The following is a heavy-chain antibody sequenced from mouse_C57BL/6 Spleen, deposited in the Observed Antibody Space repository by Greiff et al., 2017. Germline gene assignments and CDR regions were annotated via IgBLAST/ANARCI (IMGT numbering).Heavy chain of an antibody. D-gene: IGHD2-12*01. V-gene: IGHV3-6*01. J-gene: IGHJ3*01. CDR2: ISYDGSN. CDR3: ARGGYSAWFAY. Sequence: ESGPGLVKPSQSLSLTCSVTGYSITSGYYWNWIRQFPGNKLEWMGYISYDGSNNYNPSLKNRISITRDTSKNQFFLKLNSVTTEDTATYYCARGGYSAWFAYWGQGTLVTVSA. CDR1: GYSITSGYY.